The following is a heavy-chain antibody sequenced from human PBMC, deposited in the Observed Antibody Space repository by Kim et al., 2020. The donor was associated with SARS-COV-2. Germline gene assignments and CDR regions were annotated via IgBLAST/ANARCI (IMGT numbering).Heavy chain of an antibody. D-gene: IGHD3-3*01. CDR2: INPNSGGT. V-gene: IGHV1-2*06. CDR3: ARIPLPEYYDFWSGTDY. J-gene: IGHJ4*01. Sequence: ASVKVSCKASGYTFTGYYMHWVRQAPGQGLEWMGRINPNSGGTNYAQKFQGRVTMTRDTSISTAYMELSRLRSDDTAVYYCARIPLPEYYDFWSGTDYWGHGTLVTVSS. CDR1: GYTFTGYY.